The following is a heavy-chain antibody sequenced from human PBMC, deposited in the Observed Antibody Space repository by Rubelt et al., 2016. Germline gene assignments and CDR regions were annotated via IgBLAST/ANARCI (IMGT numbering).Heavy chain of an antibody. CDR1: GGTFSSYA. CDR3: ARDLYKGPRWLVAY. V-gene: IGHV1-2*02. J-gene: IGHJ4*02. D-gene: IGHD6-19*01. Sequence: QVQLVQSGAEVKKPGSSVKVSCKASGGTFSSYAISWVRQAPGQGLEWMGGINPNRGGTNYAQKFQGRVTMTRDTSISTAYRELSRLRSDDTAVYYCARDLYKGPRWLVAYWGQGTLVTVSS. CDR2: INPNRGGT.